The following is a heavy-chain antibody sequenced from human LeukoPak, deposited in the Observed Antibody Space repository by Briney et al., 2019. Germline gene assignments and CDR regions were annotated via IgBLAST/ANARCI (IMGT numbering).Heavy chain of an antibody. V-gene: IGHV3-21*01. CDR1: GFTFSSYS. Sequence: GRSLRLSCAASGFTFSSYSMNWVRQAPGKGLEWVSSISSSSSYIYYADSVKGRFTISRDNAKNSLYLQMNSLRAEDTAVYYCARDPPYSSSWFFDYWGQGTLVTVSS. D-gene: IGHD6-13*01. CDR3: ARDPPYSSSWFFDY. J-gene: IGHJ4*02. CDR2: ISSSSSYI.